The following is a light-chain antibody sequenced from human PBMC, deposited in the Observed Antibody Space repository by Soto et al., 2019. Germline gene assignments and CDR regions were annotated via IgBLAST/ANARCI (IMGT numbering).Light chain of an antibody. CDR3: QSYDSSLRGRV. J-gene: IGLJ1*01. V-gene: IGLV1-40*01. CDR2: GNS. Sequence: QSVLTQPPSVSGAPGQRVTISCTGSSSNIGAGYDVHWYQQLPGTAPKLLIYGNSNRPSGVPDRFSGSKSGTSASLAITGLQAEDEAEYYCQSYDSSLRGRVFGTGTKVTVL. CDR1: SSNIGAGYD.